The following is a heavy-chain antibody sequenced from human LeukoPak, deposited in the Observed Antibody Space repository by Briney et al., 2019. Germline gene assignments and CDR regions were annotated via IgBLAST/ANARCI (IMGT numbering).Heavy chain of an antibody. CDR3: ARSGALLWFGELLFDY. J-gene: IGHJ4*02. V-gene: IGHV4-59*01. CDR1: GGSISSYY. CDR2: IYYSGST. D-gene: IGHD3-10*01. Sequence: SETLSLTCTVSGGSISSYYWSWIRQPPGKGLEWIGYIYYSGSTNYNPSLKSRVTISVDTSKNQFSLKLSSVTAADTAVYYCARSGALLWFGELLFDYWGQGTLVTVSS.